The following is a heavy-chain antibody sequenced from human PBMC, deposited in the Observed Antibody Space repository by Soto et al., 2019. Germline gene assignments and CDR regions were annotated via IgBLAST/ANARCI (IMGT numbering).Heavy chain of an antibody. CDR2: TSGNGGST. V-gene: IGHV3-23*01. CDR1: GFTFSDYA. CDR3: TRTLFIAARGVEPFDS. D-gene: IGHD6-6*01. J-gene: IGHJ4*02. Sequence: GGSLRLSCAASGFTFSDYAMTWVRQAPGKGLEWVSHTSGNGGSTYYADSVKGRFTISRDNSRDTMHLQMNSLRAEDTALYYCTRTLFIAARGVEPFDSWGQGALVNVSS.